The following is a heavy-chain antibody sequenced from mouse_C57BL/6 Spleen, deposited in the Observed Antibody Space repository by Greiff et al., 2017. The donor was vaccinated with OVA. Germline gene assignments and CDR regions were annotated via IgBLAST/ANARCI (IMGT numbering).Heavy chain of an antibody. CDR2: ISYDGSN. CDR1: GYSITSGYY. V-gene: IGHV3-6*01. CDR3: AREGVYYGNRYFDY. Sequence: EVKLMESGPGLVKPSQSLSLTCSVTGYSITSGYYWNWIRQFPGNKLEWMGYISYDGSNNYNPSLKNRISITRDTSKNQFFLKLNSVTTEDTATYYCAREGVYYGNRYFDYWGQGTTLTVSS. D-gene: IGHD2-1*01. J-gene: IGHJ2*01.